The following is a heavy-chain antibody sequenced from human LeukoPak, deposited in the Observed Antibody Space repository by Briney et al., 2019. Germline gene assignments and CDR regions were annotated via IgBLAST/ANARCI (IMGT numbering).Heavy chain of an antibody. V-gene: IGHV3-66*01. CDR2: IYRGGST. Sequence: GGSLRLSCAASGFTVSSKYMSWVRQAPGKGLEWVSVIYRGGSTYYADSVKGRFTTSRDNSKNTLYLQMNSLRAEDTAAYHCARDGDYRDAFDIWGQGTMVAVSS. D-gene: IGHD3-10*01. CDR3: ARDGDYRDAFDI. CDR1: GFTVSSKY. J-gene: IGHJ3*02.